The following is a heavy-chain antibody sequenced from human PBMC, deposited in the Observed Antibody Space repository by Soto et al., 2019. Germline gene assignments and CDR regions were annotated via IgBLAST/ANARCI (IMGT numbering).Heavy chain of an antibody. CDR2: ISGSGGHT. D-gene: IGHD2-15*01. J-gene: IGHJ6*02. V-gene: IGHV3-23*01. CDR1: GFSFSSFA. Sequence: PGGSLRLSCAASGFSFSSFALTWVRQAPGKGLEWVSAISGSGGHTYYADSVTGRFTISRDNSNNTLYLQMNSLRAEDTALYYCAKALGYCSGGSCYPPGYYYGMGVWGQGTTVTVSS. CDR3: AKALGYCSGGSCYPPGYYYGMGV.